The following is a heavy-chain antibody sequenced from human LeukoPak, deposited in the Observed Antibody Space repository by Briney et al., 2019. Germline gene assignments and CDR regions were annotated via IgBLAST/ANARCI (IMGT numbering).Heavy chain of an antibody. CDR3: ARARDGYNVDY. D-gene: IGHD5-24*01. Sequence: PSETLSLTCTVSGGSISSYYWSWIRQPPGKGLEWIGYIYYSGSTNYNPSLKSRVTISVDTSKNQSSLKLSSVTAADTAVYYCARARDGYNVDYWGQGTLVTVSS. V-gene: IGHV4-59*01. CDR1: GGSISSYY. CDR2: IYYSGST. J-gene: IGHJ4*02.